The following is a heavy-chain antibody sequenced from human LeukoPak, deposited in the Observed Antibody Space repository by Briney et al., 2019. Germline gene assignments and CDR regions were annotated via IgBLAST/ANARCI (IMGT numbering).Heavy chain of an antibody. CDR2: ISAYNGNT. J-gene: IGHJ3*02. Sequence: ASVKVSCKASGYTFTSYGISWVGQAPGQGLEWMGWISAYNGNTYYTQKLQGRVTMTTDTSTSTAYMELRSLRSDDTAVYYCARDWFYYDSSAYGHDAFDMWGQGTMVTVSS. CDR3: ARDWFYYDSSAYGHDAFDM. CDR1: GYTFTSYG. V-gene: IGHV1-18*01. D-gene: IGHD3-22*01.